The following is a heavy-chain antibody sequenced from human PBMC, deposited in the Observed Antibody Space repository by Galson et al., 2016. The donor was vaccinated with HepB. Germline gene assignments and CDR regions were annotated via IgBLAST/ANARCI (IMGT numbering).Heavy chain of an antibody. CDR1: GDSISNSPYY. Sequence: ETLSLTCTVSGDSISNSPYYWGWIRQPPGKGLEWIGTVYDTGSTYYNPSLKSRVTISVDTSKNQFSLKLNSVTAADTAVYYCARQQWLVLPLCDYWGQGTLVTVSS. CDR3: ARQQWLVLPLCDY. CDR2: VYDTGST. D-gene: IGHD6-19*01. J-gene: IGHJ4*02. V-gene: IGHV4-39*01.